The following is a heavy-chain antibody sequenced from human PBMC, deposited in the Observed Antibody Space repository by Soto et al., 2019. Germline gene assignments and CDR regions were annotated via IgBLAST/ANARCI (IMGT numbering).Heavy chain of an antibody. D-gene: IGHD6-13*01. J-gene: IGHJ4*02. V-gene: IGHV3-23*01. CDR2: LSGSGGNT. Sequence: PGGSLRLSCAASGFTFSLYAMTWVRQAPGKGLEWVSGLSGSGGNTYYADSVKGRFTISRDNSNNKVHLQMNSLGAEDTALYYCXKVSAEAAAGIGVYFDYWGQGTLVTVSS. CDR1: GFTFSLYA. CDR3: XKVSAEAAAGIGVYFDY.